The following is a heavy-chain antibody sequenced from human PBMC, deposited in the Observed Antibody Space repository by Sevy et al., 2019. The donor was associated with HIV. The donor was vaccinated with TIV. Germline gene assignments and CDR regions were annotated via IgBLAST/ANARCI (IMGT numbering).Heavy chain of an antibody. CDR2: IYYTGTT. V-gene: IGHV4-59*01. CDR1: GGSMSSYF. D-gene: IGHD3-10*01. Sequence: SETLSLTCTVSGGSMSSYFWSWIRQPPGKGLEWIGYIYYTGTTNYNPSRKSRLTMSLDTSKNRFSLKLTAVTAADTAVYYCARDSVLSPRVFDSWGQGTLVTVSS. J-gene: IGHJ4*02. CDR3: ARDSVLSPRVFDS.